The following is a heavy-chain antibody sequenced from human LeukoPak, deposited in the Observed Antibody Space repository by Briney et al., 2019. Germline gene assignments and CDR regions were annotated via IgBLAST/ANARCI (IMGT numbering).Heavy chain of an antibody. V-gene: IGHV1-2*02. Sequence: ASVKVSCKASGYTFTGYSIHWVRQAPGQGLEWMGWINPNSGGTNYAQKFQGRVTMTRDTSISTAYMELSRLRSDDTAVYYCAREGPVDTAMVRDYYYGMDVWGQGTTVTVSS. CDR1: GYTFTGYS. CDR3: AREGPVDTAMVRDYYYGMDV. J-gene: IGHJ6*02. D-gene: IGHD5-18*01. CDR2: INPNSGGT.